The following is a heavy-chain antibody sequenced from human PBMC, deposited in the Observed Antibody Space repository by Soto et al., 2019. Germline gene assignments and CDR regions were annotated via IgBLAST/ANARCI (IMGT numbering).Heavy chain of an antibody. Sequence: KASETLSLTCAVSGYSISSGYYLVLIRQPRGKGLEWIGNIYHSGSTYYNPSLKSRVTISVDTSKNQFSLKLSSVTAADTAVYYCAGIAARPDAYYGMDVWGQGTTVTVSS. V-gene: IGHV4-38-2*01. J-gene: IGHJ6*02. CDR2: IYHSGST. CDR3: AGIAARPDAYYGMDV. CDR1: GYSISSGYY. D-gene: IGHD6-6*01.